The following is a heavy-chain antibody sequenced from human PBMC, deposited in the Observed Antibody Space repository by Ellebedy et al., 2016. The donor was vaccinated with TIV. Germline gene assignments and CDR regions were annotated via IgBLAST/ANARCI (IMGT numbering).Heavy chain of an antibody. CDR3: AKGNSGNFGY. D-gene: IGHD3-22*01. J-gene: IGHJ4*02. Sequence: GESLKISCSASGFTFSSYAMSWVRQAPGKGLEWVSTISNTGSRTYYADSVEGRFTISRDNSKNTVYLQMNSLRAEDTALYYCAKGNSGNFGYWGQGTLVTVSS. CDR2: ISNTGSRT. V-gene: IGHV3-23*01. CDR1: GFTFSSYA.